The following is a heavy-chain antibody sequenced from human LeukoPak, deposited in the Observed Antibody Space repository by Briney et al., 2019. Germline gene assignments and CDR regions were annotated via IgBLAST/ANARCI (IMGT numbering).Heavy chain of an antibody. CDR3: AKEALTGSYPFYYFDY. D-gene: IGHD3-9*01. V-gene: IGHV3-74*01. J-gene: IGHJ4*02. CDR2: IDSDGSST. CDR1: GFTFSSYY. Sequence: GGSLRLSCAASGFTFSSYYMHWVRQAPGKGLVWVSRIDSDGSSTRCADSVKGRFTISRDNSKNTLYLEMNSLRAEDTAIYFCAKEALTGSYPFYYFDYWGQGTLVTVSS.